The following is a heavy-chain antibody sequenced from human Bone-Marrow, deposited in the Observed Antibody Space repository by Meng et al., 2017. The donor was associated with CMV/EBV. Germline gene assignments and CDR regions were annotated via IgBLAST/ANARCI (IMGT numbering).Heavy chain of an antibody. J-gene: IGHJ4*02. D-gene: IGHD2-2*01. Sequence: ASVKVSCKASGYTFTSYDINWVRQATGQGLEWMGWMNPNSGNTGYAQKFQGRVTMTRDTSISTAYMELSRLRSDDTAVYYCARVQSLIVPAARYWGQGTRVTVSS. CDR1: GYTFTSYD. CDR3: ARVQSLIVPAARY. V-gene: IGHV1-8*01. CDR2: MNPNSGNT.